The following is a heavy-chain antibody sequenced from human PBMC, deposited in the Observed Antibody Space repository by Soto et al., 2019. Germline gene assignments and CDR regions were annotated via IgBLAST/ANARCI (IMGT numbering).Heavy chain of an antibody. Sequence: QVQLQESGPGLVKPSDNLSLSCAVSGYSISSSNWWGWIRQPPGKGLEWIGYIYYSGTTYYNPSLKSRVTMSVDTSKNQFSLKLTSVTAVATAVYYCARRDIQGPLDHWGQGTLVTVS. CDR3: ARRDIQGPLDH. CDR1: GYSISSSNW. J-gene: IGHJ4*02. V-gene: IGHV4-28*01. CDR2: IYYSGTT.